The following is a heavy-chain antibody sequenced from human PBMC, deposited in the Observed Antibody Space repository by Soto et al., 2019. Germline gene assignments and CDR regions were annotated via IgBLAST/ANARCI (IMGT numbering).Heavy chain of an antibody. CDR2: INPSDGSR. V-gene: IGHV1-46*03. J-gene: IGHJ6*02. Sequence: ASVKVSCKASGHTFTTYYIHWVRQAPGQGLEWMGAINPSDGSRNYAQTFQGRVTMSRDTSTSTVYMELSSLRSEDTAVYYCASLVRFTFYYYGLDVWGQGTTVTV. CDR1: GHTFTTYY. CDR3: ASLVRFTFYYYGLDV. D-gene: IGHD3-10*01.